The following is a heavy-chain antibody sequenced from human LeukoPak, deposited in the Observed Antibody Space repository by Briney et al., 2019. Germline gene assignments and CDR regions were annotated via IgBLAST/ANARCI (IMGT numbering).Heavy chain of an antibody. Sequence: SETLSLTCAVYGGSFSGYYWTWIRQPPGKGLEWIGEINHSGSTNSNPSLKSRVTISIDTSKNQFSLKLSSVTAADTAVYYCATSSGGSGTYFDYWGQGTLVAVSS. CDR2: INHSGST. V-gene: IGHV4-34*01. CDR3: ATSSGGSGTYFDY. CDR1: GGSFSGYY. J-gene: IGHJ4*02. D-gene: IGHD3-10*01.